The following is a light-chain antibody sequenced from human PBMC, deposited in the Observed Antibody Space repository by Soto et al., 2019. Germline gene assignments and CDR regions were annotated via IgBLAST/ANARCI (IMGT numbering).Light chain of an antibody. CDR1: QTVGSN. J-gene: IGKJ5*01. Sequence: EIVLTQSPDTLSVSPGERATLSCRASQTVGSNLAWYQQKPGQAPRLLIYGASTRASDTPARFSGSGSVTEFALTISSLHPEDFAVYSCQQYNNWPITFGKGTRLEIK. CDR3: QQYNNWPIT. V-gene: IGKV3D-15*01. CDR2: GAS.